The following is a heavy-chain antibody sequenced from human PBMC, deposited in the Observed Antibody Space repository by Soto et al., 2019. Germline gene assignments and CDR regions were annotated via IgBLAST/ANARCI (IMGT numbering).Heavy chain of an antibody. D-gene: IGHD3-22*01. V-gene: IGHV4-59*08. CDR1: GGSISSYY. CDR3: ANLNDSGPKTAHDDYYYYYMDV. CDR2: IYYSGST. Sequence: TSETLSLTCTVSGGSISSYYWSWIRRPPGPGLERIGNIYYSGSTNYNPSLKSRVTISVDTSKNQFSLKLSSVTAADTAVYYCANLNDSGPKTAHDDYYYYYMDVWGKGTTVTVSS. J-gene: IGHJ6*03.